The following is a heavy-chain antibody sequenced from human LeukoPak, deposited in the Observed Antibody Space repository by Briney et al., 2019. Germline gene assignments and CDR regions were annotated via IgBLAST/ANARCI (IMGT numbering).Heavy chain of an antibody. Sequence: KASETLSLTCAVYGGSFSDYYWTWIRQPPGKGLEWIGEINHSGSTNYNPSLKSRVTISLDTSKNQFSLKLSSATAADTAVYYCARMLVSASTFDIWGRGTMATVSS. CDR3: ARMLVSASTFDI. D-gene: IGHD6-13*01. CDR1: GGSFSDYY. CDR2: INHSGST. V-gene: IGHV4-34*01. J-gene: IGHJ3*02.